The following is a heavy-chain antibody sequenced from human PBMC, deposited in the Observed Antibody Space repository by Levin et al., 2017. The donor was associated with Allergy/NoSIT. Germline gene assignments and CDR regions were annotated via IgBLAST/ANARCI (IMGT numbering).Heavy chain of an antibody. Sequence: GGSLRLSCAASGFTFSSYGMHWVRQAPGKGLDWVAVISYDGSNKYYADSVKGRFSISRDNSKNTLYLQMNSLRTEDTAMYYCAKERRTADLDYWGQGTLVTVSA. J-gene: IGHJ4*02. V-gene: IGHV3-30*18. D-gene: IGHD7-27*01. CDR2: ISYDGSNK. CDR3: AKERRTADLDY. CDR1: GFTFSSYG.